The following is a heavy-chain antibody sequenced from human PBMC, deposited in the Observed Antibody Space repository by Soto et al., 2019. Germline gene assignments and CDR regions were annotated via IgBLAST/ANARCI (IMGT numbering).Heavy chain of an antibody. CDR1: GGSISSGDYY. J-gene: IGHJ4*02. CDR2: IYYSGST. D-gene: IGHD3-9*01. V-gene: IGHV4-30-4*01. CDR3: ASVLRYFDWLLEG. Sequence: TSETLSLTCTVSGGSISSGDYYWSWIRQPPGKGLEWIGYIYYSGSTYYNPSLKSRVTISVDTSKNQFSLKLSSVTAADTAVYYCASVLRYFDWLLEGWGQGTLVTVSS.